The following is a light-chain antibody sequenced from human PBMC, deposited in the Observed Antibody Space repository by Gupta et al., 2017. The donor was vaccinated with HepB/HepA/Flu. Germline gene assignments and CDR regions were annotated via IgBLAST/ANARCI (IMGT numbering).Light chain of an antibody. CDR3: CAYAGADTWV. CDR1: SSDVGGYNF. CDR2: DVT. J-gene: IGLJ3*02. Sequence: QSALTQPRSVSGSPGPSVTISCTGTSSDVGGYNFVSWYRQDAGKAPKLIMYDVTGRPAGVPDRFSGSKSGNTASLTISRRRPEDESDYYCCAYAGADTWVFGGGTKVTVL. V-gene: IGLV2-11*01.